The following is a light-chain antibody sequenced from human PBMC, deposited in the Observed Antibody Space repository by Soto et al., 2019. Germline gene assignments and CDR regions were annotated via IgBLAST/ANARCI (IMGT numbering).Light chain of an antibody. V-gene: IGKV3-15*01. CDR3: QQYNKWPPLT. CDR1: QTVNYN. J-gene: IGKJ4*01. Sequence: EIVLTQSPATLSVSPGERATLSCRASQTVNYNLAWYQQKSGQAPRLLIYGASTRATGTPARFSGSGSGTEFTLTISSLQSEDFAVYYCQQYNKWPPLTFGGGTKVDIK. CDR2: GAS.